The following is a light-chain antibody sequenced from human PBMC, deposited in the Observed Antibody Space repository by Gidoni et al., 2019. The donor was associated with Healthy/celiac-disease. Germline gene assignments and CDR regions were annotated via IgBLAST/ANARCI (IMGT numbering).Light chain of an antibody. CDR1: SSNIGAGYD. Sequence: QSVLTQPPSVSGAPGQRVTTSCTGSSSNIGAGYDVHWYQQLPGTAPKLLSYGNSNRPSGVPVRFSGSKSGTSASLAITGLQAEDEADYYCQSYDSSLSGSVFGGGTKLTVL. CDR3: QSYDSSLSGSV. V-gene: IGLV1-40*01. J-gene: IGLJ2*01. CDR2: GNS.